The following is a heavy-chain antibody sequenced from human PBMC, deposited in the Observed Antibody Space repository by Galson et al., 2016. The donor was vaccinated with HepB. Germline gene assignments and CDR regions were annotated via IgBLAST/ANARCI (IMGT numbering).Heavy chain of an antibody. V-gene: IGHV4-34*01. D-gene: IGHD2-21*01. J-gene: IGHJ4*02. CDR2: ITHSGDT. Sequence: SETLSLTCAVNGGSFSGHFWYWIRQPPGKGLAWIGEITHSGDTNFKPSLKSRFAISVDTSKNHFSLKVNSVTAADTAVYYCGRGEGDDWPIGRFWGQGTLVTVSP. CDR3: GRGEGDDWPIGRF. CDR1: GGSFSGHF.